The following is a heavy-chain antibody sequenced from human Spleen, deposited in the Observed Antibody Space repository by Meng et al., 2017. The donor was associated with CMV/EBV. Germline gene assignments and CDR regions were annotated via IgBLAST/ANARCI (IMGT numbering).Heavy chain of an antibody. J-gene: IGHJ4*02. D-gene: IGHD1-26*01. CDR2: ISSASTYI. V-gene: IGHV3-21*04. CDR1: GFPFSGYS. Sequence: GESLKISCVASGFPFSGYSMNWVRQAPGKGLEWVSSISSASTYIYYADSVKGRLTISRDNSKNTLYLQMNSLRAEDTAVYYCAKDLDSGSYYYFDYWGQGTLVTVSS. CDR3: AKDLDSGSYYYFDY.